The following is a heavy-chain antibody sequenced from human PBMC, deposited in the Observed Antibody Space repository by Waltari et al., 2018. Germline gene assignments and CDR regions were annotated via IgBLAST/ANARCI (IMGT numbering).Heavy chain of an antibody. V-gene: IGHV1-69*04. CDR2: IIPILGIA. J-gene: IGHJ4*02. D-gene: IGHD5-12*01. CDR3: ARDTGGYGVY. Sequence: QVQLVQSGAEVKKPGSSVKVSCKDSVGTFSSYATSWVRQAPGQGLEWMGGIIPILGIANYAQKFQGRVTITADESTSTAYMELSSLRSEDTAVYYCARDTGGYGVYWGQGTLVTVSS. CDR1: VGTFSSYA.